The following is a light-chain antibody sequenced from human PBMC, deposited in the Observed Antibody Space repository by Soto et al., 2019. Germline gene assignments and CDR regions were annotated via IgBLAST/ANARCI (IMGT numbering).Light chain of an antibody. CDR2: DVS. J-gene: IGLJ2*01. CDR3: ISYTSSSTGMV. CDR1: SSDVGGYNF. Sequence: QSALTQPASVSGSPGQSITISCTGTSSDVGGYNFVSWYQQHPGKAPKLMIYDVSNRPSGVSNRFSGSKSGNTASLTISGLRAEDEADYFCISYTSSSTGMVFGGGTKLTVL. V-gene: IGLV2-14*03.